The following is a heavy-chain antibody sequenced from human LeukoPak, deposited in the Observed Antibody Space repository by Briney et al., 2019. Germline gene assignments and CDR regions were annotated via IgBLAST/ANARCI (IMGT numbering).Heavy chain of an antibody. V-gene: IGHV3-48*03. CDR1: GFTFSSYE. CDR2: ISSSGSTI. J-gene: IGHJ3*02. D-gene: IGHD4-23*01. CDR3: AREGYSHAFDI. Sequence: PGGSLRLSCAASGFTFSSYEMNWVRQAPGKGLEWVLYISSSGSTIYYADSVKGRFTISRDNAKNSLYLQMNSLRAEDTAVYYCAREGYSHAFDIWGQGTMVTVSS.